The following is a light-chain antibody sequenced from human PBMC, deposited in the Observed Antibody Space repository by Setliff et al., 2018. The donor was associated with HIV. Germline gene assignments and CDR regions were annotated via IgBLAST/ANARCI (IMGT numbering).Light chain of an antibody. Sequence: QSALTQPASVSGSPGQSITISCTGTSSDVGSYNLVSWYQQHPGKAPKLMIYEVSKRPSGVSNRFSGSKSGNTASLTISGLQAEDEADYYCCSYAGSSTYVFGIGTKVT. CDR1: SSDVGSYNL. CDR3: CSYAGSSTYV. V-gene: IGLV2-23*02. CDR2: EVS. J-gene: IGLJ1*01.